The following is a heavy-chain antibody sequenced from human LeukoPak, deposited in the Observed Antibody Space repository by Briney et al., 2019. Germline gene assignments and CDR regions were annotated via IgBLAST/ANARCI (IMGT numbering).Heavy chain of an antibody. D-gene: IGHD3-9*01. CDR3: ARDRGILTGYYGLDY. CDR1: GYTFTSYG. V-gene: IGHV1-69*13. J-gene: IGHJ4*02. Sequence: GASVKVSCKASGYTFTSYGISWVRQAPGQGLEWMGGIIPIFGTANYAQKFQGRVTITADESTSTAYMELSSLRSEDTAVYYCARDRGILTGYYGLDYWGQGTLVTVSS. CDR2: IIPIFGTA.